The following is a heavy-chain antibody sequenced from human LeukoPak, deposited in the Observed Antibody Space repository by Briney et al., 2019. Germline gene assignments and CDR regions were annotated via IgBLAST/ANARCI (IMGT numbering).Heavy chain of an antibody. J-gene: IGHJ2*01. CDR1: GYSFTSYW. V-gene: IGHV5-51*01. D-gene: IGHD3-22*01. CDR2: IYPGDSDT. CDR3: ARAYYDSSGPHWYFDL. Sequence: GESLKISCKGSGYSFTSYWIGWVRQMPGKGLEWMGIIYPGDSDTRYSPPFQGQVTISADKSISTAYLQWSSLKASDTAMYYCARAYYDSSGPHWYFDLWGRGTLVTVSS.